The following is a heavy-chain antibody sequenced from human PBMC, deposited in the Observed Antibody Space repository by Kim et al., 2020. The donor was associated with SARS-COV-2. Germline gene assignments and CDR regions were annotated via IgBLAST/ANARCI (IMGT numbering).Heavy chain of an antibody. V-gene: IGHV1-69*13. CDR1: GGSFSMYA. J-gene: IGHJ6*02. D-gene: IGHD6-6*01. Sequence: SVKVSCKASGGSFSMYAISWLRQAPGQGFEWMGGIIPIFGTSESSQKFRDRVTFTADESTNTAYVELSGLRSEDTAVYYCARDPDQYTSETRNHYWHGLAVWGQGTTVTVSS. CDR2: IIPIFGTS. CDR3: ARDPDQYTSETRNHYWHGLAV.